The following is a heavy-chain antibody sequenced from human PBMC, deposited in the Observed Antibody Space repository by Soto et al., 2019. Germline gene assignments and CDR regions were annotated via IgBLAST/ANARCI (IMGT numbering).Heavy chain of an antibody. CDR3: ARELGEMVRGVITDDDDYYRDV. J-gene: IGHJ6*03. V-gene: IGHV3-7*01. D-gene: IGHD3-10*01. Sequence: EVQLVESGGGLVQPGGSLRLSCAASGFTFSSYWMSWVRQAPGKGLEWVANIKQDGSEKYYVDSVKGRFTISRDNAKNSLDRQMNSLRAADTAVYYCARELGEMVRGVITDDDDYYRDVGGKGTTVTVS. CDR2: IKQDGSEK. CDR1: GFTFSSYW.